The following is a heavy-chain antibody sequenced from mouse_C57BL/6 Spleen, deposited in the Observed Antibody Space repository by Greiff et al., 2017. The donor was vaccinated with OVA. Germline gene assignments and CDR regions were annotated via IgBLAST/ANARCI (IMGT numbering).Heavy chain of an antibody. CDR2: IYPRSGNT. Sequence: QVQLQQPGAELARPGASVKLSCKASGYTFTSYGISWVKQRTGQGLEWIGEIYPRSGNTYYNEKFKGKATLTADKSSSTAYMELRSLTSEDSAVYFCARRWGNSYAMDYWGQGTSVTVSS. J-gene: IGHJ4*01. CDR1: GYTFTSYG. V-gene: IGHV1-81*01. D-gene: IGHD2-1*01. CDR3: ARRWGNSYAMDY.